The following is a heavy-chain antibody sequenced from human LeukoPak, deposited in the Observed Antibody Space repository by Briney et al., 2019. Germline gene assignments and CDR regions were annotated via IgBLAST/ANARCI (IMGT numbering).Heavy chain of an antibody. Sequence: KPSETLSLTCAVSGYSISSGYYWGWIRQPPGKGLEWIGSIYHSGSTYYNPSLKSGVTISVDTSKNQFSLKLSSVTAAEPAVYYCARHSNYDYVWGSYRYAHFDYWGQGTLVTVSS. CDR3: ARHSNYDYVWGSYRYAHFDY. J-gene: IGHJ4*02. D-gene: IGHD3-16*02. CDR2: IYHSGST. CDR1: GYSISSGYY. V-gene: IGHV4-38-2*01.